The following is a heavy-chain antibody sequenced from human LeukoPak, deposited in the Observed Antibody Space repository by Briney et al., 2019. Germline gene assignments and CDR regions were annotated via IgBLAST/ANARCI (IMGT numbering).Heavy chain of an antibody. Sequence: ASVKVSCKASGYTFTNYDINWVRQATGQGPEWMGWMNPKSGNTGYAQKFQGRVTMTRNTSISTAYMELSSLRSDDTAVYYCARSLGYCSSTSCYVNYFDYWGQGTLVTVSS. CDR2: MNPKSGNT. V-gene: IGHV1-8*01. J-gene: IGHJ4*02. CDR3: ARSLGYCSSTSCYVNYFDY. CDR1: GYTFTNYD. D-gene: IGHD2-2*01.